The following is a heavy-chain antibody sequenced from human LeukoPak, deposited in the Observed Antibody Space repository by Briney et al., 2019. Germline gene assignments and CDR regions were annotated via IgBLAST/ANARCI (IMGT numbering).Heavy chain of an antibody. V-gene: IGHV3-30-3*01. CDR1: GFTFSSYA. Sequence: GGSLRLSCAASGFTFSSYAMHWVRQAPGKGLEWVAVISYDGSNKYYADSVKGRFTISRDNSKNTLYLQMNSLRAEDTAVYYCARDLSGYSSSSDYWGQGTLVTVSS. CDR2: ISYDGSNK. D-gene: IGHD6-13*01. J-gene: IGHJ4*02. CDR3: ARDLSGYSSSSDY.